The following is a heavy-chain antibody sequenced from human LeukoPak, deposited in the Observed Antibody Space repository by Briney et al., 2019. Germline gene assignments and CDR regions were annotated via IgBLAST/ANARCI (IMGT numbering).Heavy chain of an antibody. J-gene: IGHJ6*03. CDR2: IKQDGSEK. CDR1: GFTFSSYW. V-gene: IGHV3-7*01. D-gene: IGHD3-3*01. CDR3: AREAYDDLWSGSWRYYYYMDV. Sequence: PGGSLRLSCAASGFTFSSYWMSWVRQAPGKGLEWVANIKQDGSEKYYVDSVKGRFIISRDNAKNSLYRQMNSLRAEDTAVYYCAREAYDDLWSGSWRYYYYMDVWGKGTTVTVSS.